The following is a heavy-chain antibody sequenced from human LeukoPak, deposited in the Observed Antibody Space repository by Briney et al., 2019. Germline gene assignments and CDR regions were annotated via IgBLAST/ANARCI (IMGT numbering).Heavy chain of an antibody. V-gene: IGHV3-53*01. CDR3: AREIGYGDYVFDY. Sequence: GGSLRLSCAASGFTFSSYAMSWVRQAPGKGLEWVSVIYSGGSTYYADSVKGRFTISRDNSKNTLYLQMNSLRAEDTAVYYCAREIGYGDYVFDYWGQGTLVTVSS. CDR1: GFTFSSYA. D-gene: IGHD4-17*01. CDR2: IYSGGST. J-gene: IGHJ4*02.